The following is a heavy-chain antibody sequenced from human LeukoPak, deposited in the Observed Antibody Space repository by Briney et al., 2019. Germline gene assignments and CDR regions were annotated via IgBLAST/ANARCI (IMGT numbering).Heavy chain of an antibody. D-gene: IGHD6-13*01. Sequence: GSSVKVSCKASGGTFSSYAISWVRQAPGQGLEWMGRIIPILGIANYAQKFQGRVTITADKSTSTAYMELSSLRSEDTAVYYCAREFTREKPGIAAAGRGIWFDRWGQGTLVTVSS. J-gene: IGHJ5*02. CDR1: GGTFSSYA. CDR2: IIPILGIA. V-gene: IGHV1-69*04. CDR3: AREFTREKPGIAAAGRGIWFDR.